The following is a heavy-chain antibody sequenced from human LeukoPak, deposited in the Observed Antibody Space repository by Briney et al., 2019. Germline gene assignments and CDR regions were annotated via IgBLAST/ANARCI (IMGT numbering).Heavy chain of an antibody. J-gene: IGHJ3*02. CDR2: ISGTADSK. D-gene: IGHD3-16*01. CDR3: AKADATIGGAFDT. V-gene: IGHV3-23*01. CDR1: RFTFRNYA. Sequence: GGSLRLSCAASRFTFRNYAMSWVRQAPGRGLEWLSIISGTADSKYYADSVKGRFTISRDNPRSTLYLEMKSLRAEDTAVYYCAKADATIGGAFDTWGQGTMVIVSS.